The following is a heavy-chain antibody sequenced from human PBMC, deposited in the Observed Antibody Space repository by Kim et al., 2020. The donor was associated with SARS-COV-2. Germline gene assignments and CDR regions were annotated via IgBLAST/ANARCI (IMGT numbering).Heavy chain of an antibody. CDR2: ISYDGSNK. Sequence: GGSLRLSCAASGFTFSSHGTHWVRQAPGKGLEWVAVISYDGSNKYYADSVKGRFTISRDNSKNTLYLQMNSLRVEDTAVYYCARGGSSSCYSTCDHWGQGTLVTVST. CDR1: GFTFSSHG. CDR3: ARGGSSSCYSTCDH. D-gene: IGHD2-2*02. J-gene: IGHJ4*02. V-gene: IGHV3-33*05.